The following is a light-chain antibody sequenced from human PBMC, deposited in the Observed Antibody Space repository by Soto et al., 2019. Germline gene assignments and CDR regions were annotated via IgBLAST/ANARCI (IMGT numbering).Light chain of an antibody. V-gene: IGLV2-23*02. CDR3: CSYVGSSILM. CDR2: EVN. CDR1: SRDIGLYNL. Sequence: QPVLTQPASVSGSPGQSITISCTGTSRDIGLYNLVSWYQQLPGKAPKLIIYEVNERPSGISDRFSGSKSGNTASLTISGLQDEDEADYYCCSYVGSSILMFGGGTKLTVL. J-gene: IGLJ3*02.